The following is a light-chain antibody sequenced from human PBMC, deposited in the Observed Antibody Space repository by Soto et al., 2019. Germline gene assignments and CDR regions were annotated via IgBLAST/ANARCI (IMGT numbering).Light chain of an antibody. J-gene: IGKJ5*01. CDR1: QSISTR. V-gene: IGKV1-5*01. CDR2: DAS. Sequence: DIQMTQSPSTLSASVGDRVTITCRASQSISTRLAWYQQKPGKAPKLLIYDASSLESGVPSRFSGSASETDFTLTISRLEPEDFAVYYCQQYDNSPITFGQGTRLEIK. CDR3: QQYDNSPIT.